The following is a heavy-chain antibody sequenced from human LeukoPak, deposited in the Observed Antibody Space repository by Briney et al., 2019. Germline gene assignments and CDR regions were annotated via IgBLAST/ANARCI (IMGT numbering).Heavy chain of an antibody. CDR2: IYTSGST. CDR3: AGRPTYYYGSGTPFDY. CDR1: GGSISSGSYY. D-gene: IGHD3-10*01. V-gene: IGHV4-61*02. J-gene: IGHJ4*02. Sequence: TSETLSLTCIVSGGSISSGSYYRSWIRQPAGKGLEWIGRIYTSGSTNYNPSLKSRVTISADTSKNQFSLKLSSVTAADTAIYYCAGRPTYYYGSGTPFDYWGQGTLVTVSS.